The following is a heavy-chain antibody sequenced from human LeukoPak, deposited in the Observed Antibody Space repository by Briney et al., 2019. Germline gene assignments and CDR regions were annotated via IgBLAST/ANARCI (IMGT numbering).Heavy chain of an antibody. CDR3: ARDELRGMDV. CDR1: GFTFSSFS. Sequence: GGSLRLSCAASGFTFSSFSMNWVRQAPGKGLEWVSSIDSTSSYIFYADSLKGRFTISRDNAKKSLYLQMNSLRAEDTAVYYCARDELRGMDVWGQGTTVTVSS. D-gene: IGHD1-7*01. J-gene: IGHJ6*02. V-gene: IGHV3-21*01. CDR2: IDSTSSYI.